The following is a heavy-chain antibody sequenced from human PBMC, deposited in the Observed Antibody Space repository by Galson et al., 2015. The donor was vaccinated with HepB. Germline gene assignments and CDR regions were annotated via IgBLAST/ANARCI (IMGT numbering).Heavy chain of an antibody. D-gene: IGHD7-27*01. V-gene: IGHV1-2*04. CDR3: ARGDPLTGDSLGGMDV. J-gene: IGHJ6*02. Sequence: SVKVSCKASGYTFTGYYMHWVRQAPGQGVEWMGWINPNSGGTNYAQKFQGWVTMTRDTSISTAYMELSRLRSDDTAVYYCARGDPLTGDSLGGMDVWGQGTTVTVSS. CDR2: INPNSGGT. CDR1: GYTFTGYY.